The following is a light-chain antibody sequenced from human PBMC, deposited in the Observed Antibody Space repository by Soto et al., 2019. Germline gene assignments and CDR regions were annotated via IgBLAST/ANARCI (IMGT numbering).Light chain of an antibody. CDR3: CSYAGSNTGV. V-gene: IGLV2-11*01. J-gene: IGLJ2*01. CDR1: SSEVGTYNY. CDR2: DVS. Sequence: QSALTQPRSVSGSPGQSVTISCTGTSSEVGTYNYVSWYQQHPGKAPKLMIYDVSKRPSGVPDRFSGSKSGNTASLTISGLQAEDEADYYCCSYAGSNTGVFGGGTKLTVL.